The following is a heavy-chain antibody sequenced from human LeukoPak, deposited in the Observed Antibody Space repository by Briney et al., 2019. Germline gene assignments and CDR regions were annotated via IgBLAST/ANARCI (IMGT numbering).Heavy chain of an antibody. CDR3: ARPYYYDSRIDP. J-gene: IGHJ5*02. D-gene: IGHD3-22*01. Sequence: SETLSLTCSVSGGSISSSSDYRGWIRQPPGKGLEWIGYFYYSGSTYYNPSLKSRVTISVDTSKNQFSLKLSSVTAADTAVYYCARPYYYDSRIDPWGQGTLVTVSS. CDR2: FYYSGST. V-gene: IGHV4-30-4*08. CDR1: GGSISSSSDY.